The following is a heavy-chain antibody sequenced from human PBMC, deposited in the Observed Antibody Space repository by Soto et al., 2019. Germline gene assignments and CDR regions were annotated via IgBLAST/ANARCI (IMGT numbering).Heavy chain of an antibody. V-gene: IGHV4-61*08. CDR2: ISHGGST. D-gene: IGHD6-19*01. CDR1: GGSVSSDAYY. J-gene: IGHJ4*02. Sequence: QVQLKESGPGLVKPSETLSLTCTVSGGSVSSDAYYWSWIRQPPGKGLEWIGYISHGGSTEYSPSLESRVSMSLDTPYNQFSLRLRSATAADTAVYFCARDEGTVQGGSGFYDYWGLGIPVTVSA. CDR3: ARDEGTVQGGSGFYDY.